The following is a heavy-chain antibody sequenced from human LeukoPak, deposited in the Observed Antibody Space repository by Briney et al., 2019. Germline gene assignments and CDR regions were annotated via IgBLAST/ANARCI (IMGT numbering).Heavy chain of an antibody. D-gene: IGHD3-22*01. CDR2: IRSKANSYAT. V-gene: IGHV3-73*01. CDR3: TKQHYYDSSGFDY. Sequence: PGGSLRLSCAASGFTFSGSAMHWVRQASGKGLEWVGRIRSKANSYATAYAASVKGRFTISRDDSKNTAYLQMNSLKTEDTAVYYCTKQHYYDSSGFDYWGQGTLVTVSS. J-gene: IGHJ4*02. CDR1: GFTFSGSA.